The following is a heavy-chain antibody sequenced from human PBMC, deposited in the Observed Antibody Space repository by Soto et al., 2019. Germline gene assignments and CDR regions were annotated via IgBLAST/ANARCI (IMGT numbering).Heavy chain of an antibody. V-gene: IGHV4-31*03. J-gene: IGHJ3*02. CDR1: GGSISSGGYY. CDR2: IYYSGST. D-gene: IGHD4-17*01. CDR3: ARDRRGPADYGDYFAVDAFDI. Sequence: QVQLQESGPGLVKPSQTLSLTCTVSGGSISSGGYYWSWIRQHPGKGLEWIGYIYYSGSTYYNPYLKSRVTISVDTSKNQCSLKLSSVTAAHTAVYYCARDRRGPADYGDYFAVDAFDIWGQGTMVTVSS.